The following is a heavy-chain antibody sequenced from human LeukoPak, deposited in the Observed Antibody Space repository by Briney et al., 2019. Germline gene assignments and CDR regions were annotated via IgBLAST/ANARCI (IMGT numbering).Heavy chain of an antibody. Sequence: GAALKISCKGSGYSFTSYWIAWVRQMSGKGLEWMGMIYPGDSDTRYSPSFQGQVTISADKSINTAYVQWSSLKASDTAMYYCAVGLGVTPPGTFDYWGRGTLITVSS. D-gene: IGHD2-8*01. CDR2: IYPGDSDT. CDR3: AVGLGVTPPGTFDY. J-gene: IGHJ4*02. CDR1: GYSFTSYW. V-gene: IGHV5-51*01.